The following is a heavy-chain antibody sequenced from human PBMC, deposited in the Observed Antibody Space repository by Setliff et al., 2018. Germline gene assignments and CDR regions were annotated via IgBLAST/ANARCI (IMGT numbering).Heavy chain of an antibody. CDR3: VTDPPFGGWSFDS. J-gene: IGHJ4*02. Sequence: PGGSLRLSCATSGFTFSTHAMHWARQAPGKGLDWVAMIWSDGNTTYYADSVKGRFTVSRDNSKNTLYLQMNSLRVEDTAVYYCVTDPPFGGWSFDSWGQGTLVTVSS. V-gene: IGHV3-33*01. CDR1: GFTFSTHA. D-gene: IGHD2-15*01. CDR2: IWSDGNTT.